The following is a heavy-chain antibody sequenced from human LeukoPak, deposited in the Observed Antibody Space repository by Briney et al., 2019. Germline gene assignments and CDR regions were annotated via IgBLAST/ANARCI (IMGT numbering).Heavy chain of an antibody. Sequence: ASVKVSCKVSGYTLTELSMHWVRQAPGKGLEWMGGFDPEDGETIYAQRFQGRVTMTEDTSTDTAYMELSSLRSEDTAVYYRATARIKHDFWSGYYDWGQGTLVTVSS. CDR1: GYTLTELS. CDR3: ATARIKHDFWSGYYD. CDR2: FDPEDGET. J-gene: IGHJ4*02. D-gene: IGHD3-3*01. V-gene: IGHV1-24*01.